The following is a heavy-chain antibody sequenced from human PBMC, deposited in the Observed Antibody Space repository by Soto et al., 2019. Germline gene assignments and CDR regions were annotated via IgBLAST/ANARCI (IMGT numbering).Heavy chain of an antibody. D-gene: IGHD3-9*01. V-gene: IGHV3-9*01. CDR2: ISWNSGRV. Sequence: EVQLVESGGGVVQPGRSLRLSCAASGFPFDAYAMHWVRQAPGKGLEWVSGISWNSGRVGYAGSVKGRFTISRDNAKNSLHLQMNSLRGEDTALYFCAKESLRYANSYNWFDSWGQGTLVTVSS. CDR3: AKESLRYANSYNWFDS. CDR1: GFPFDAYA. J-gene: IGHJ5*01.